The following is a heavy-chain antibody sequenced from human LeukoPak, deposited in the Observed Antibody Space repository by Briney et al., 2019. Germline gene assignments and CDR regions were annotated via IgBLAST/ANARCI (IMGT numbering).Heavy chain of an antibody. V-gene: IGHV3-23*01. Sequence: GGSLRLSCAASGFTLSSYAMSWVRQAPGKGLEWVSAISGSGGSTYYADSVKGRFTISRDNSKNTSYLQMNSLRVEDAAVYYCARDRVPDDYWGQGTLVTVSS. CDR1: GFTLSSYA. CDR3: ARDRVPDDY. J-gene: IGHJ4*02. CDR2: ISGSGGST.